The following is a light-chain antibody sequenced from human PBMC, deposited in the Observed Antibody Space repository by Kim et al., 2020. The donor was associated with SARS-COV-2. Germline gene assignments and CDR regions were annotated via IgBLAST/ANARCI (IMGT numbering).Light chain of an antibody. CDR2: DKN. CDR3: NSRDSTGNHWV. Sequence: ALGQTFRIKCQGDSLKSYYTSWYQQKPGQAPVLVIYDKNNRPSGIPDRFSGSSSGNTASLTITGAQTEDEADYYCNSRDSTGNHWVFGGGTQLTVL. CDR1: SLKSYY. J-gene: IGLJ3*02. V-gene: IGLV3-19*01.